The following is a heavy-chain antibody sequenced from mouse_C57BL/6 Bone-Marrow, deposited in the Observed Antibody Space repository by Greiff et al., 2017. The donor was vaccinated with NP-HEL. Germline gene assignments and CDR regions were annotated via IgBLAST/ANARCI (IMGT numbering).Heavy chain of an antibody. J-gene: IGHJ2*01. V-gene: IGHV1-84*01. CDR2: IYPGSGNT. Sequence: QVQLQQSGPELVKPGASVKISCKASGYTFTDYYINWVKQRPGQGLAWIGWIYPGSGNTKYNEKFKGKATLTVDTSSSTAYMQLSSLTSEDSAVYFCARLGGNYPYYFDYWGQGTTLTVSS. D-gene: IGHD2-1*01. CDR3: ARLGGNYPYYFDY. CDR1: GYTFTDYY.